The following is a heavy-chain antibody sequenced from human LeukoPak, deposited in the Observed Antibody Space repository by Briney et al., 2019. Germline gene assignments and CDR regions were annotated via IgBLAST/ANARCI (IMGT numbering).Heavy chain of an antibody. CDR1: GFTLSTYN. V-gene: IGHV3-48*02. J-gene: IGHJ4*02. Sequence: GGSLRLSCAASGFTLSTYNMNWVRQAPGKGPEWVSSITGSSGTIYYADSVRGRFTISRDNAKNSLYLQMSSLRDEDTAIYYCARGTTAPDSWGQGTLVTVSS. D-gene: IGHD1-14*01. CDR3: ARGTTAPDS. CDR2: ITGSSGTI.